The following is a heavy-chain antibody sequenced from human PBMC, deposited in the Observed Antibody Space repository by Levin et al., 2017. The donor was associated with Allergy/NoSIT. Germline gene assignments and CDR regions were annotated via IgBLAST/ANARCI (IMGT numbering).Heavy chain of an antibody. D-gene: IGHD2-21*01. CDR1: GFTFTASA. Sequence: GASVKVSCVASGFTFTASAMSWVRQAPGKGLEWVSAMGTGAYYAASVMGRFTISRDNSKNTLYLQMDSLRAEDTAVYYCARGSSATSSYSESPPDLWGRGTLVPVPS. CDR3: ARGSSATSSYSESPPDL. CDR2: MGTGA. J-gene: IGHJ2*01. V-gene: IGHV3-23*01.